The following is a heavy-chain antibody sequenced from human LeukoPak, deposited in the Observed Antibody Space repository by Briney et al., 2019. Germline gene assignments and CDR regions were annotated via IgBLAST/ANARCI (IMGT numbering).Heavy chain of an antibody. J-gene: IGHJ4*02. CDR2: ISGNGGST. V-gene: IGHV3-23*01. CDR3: AKDRKYCSSTSCPYYFDF. D-gene: IGHD2-2*01. Sequence: PGGSLRLSCAASGFTFSSYSMNWVRQAPGKGLEWVSAISGNGGSTYYADSVKGRFTISRDNSKNTLYLQMNSLRAEDTAVFYCAKDRKYCSSTSCPYYFDFWGQGTLVTVSS. CDR1: GFTFSSYS.